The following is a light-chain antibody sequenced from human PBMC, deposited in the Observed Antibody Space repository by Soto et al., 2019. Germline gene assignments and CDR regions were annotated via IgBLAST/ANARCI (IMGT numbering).Light chain of an antibody. CDR2: AAS. V-gene: IGKV1-39*01. Sequence: DIQMTQSPSSLSASVGDRVTITCRASLSISNYLNWYQQKPGKAPKLLIYAASSLQSGVPSRFSGSGSETDFTLTISSLQPEDFATYSCQQSYSTPRTFGQGTKLEIK. CDR3: QQSYSTPRT. CDR1: LSISNY. J-gene: IGKJ2*02.